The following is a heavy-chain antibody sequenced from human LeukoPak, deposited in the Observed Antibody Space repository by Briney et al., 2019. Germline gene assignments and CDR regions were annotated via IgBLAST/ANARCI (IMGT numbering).Heavy chain of an antibody. J-gene: IGHJ4*02. V-gene: IGHV2-70*12. CDR2: IDWDDDE. CDR1: GFSLTTSGVC. D-gene: IGHD3-10*01. Sequence: SGPALVKPTQTLTLTCTFSGFSLTTSGVCVSWIRQPPGKALEWLARIDWDDDEYYSTSLKSRLTITKDTSKNQVVLTMTNMDPVDTATYYCAHRAMVRGVTQVFDYWGQGTLVTVSS. CDR3: AHRAMVRGVTQVFDY.